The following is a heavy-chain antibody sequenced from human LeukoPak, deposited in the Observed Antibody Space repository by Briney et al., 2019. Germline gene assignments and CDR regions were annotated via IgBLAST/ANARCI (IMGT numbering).Heavy chain of an antibody. D-gene: IGHD3-9*01. V-gene: IGHV1-3*01. Sequence: GASVTVSFTASGYTFTSYAMHWVRQAPGQRLEWMGWINAGNGNTKYSQKFQGRVTITRDTSASTAYMELSSLRSEDTAVYYCARGYFDWLLIFDYWGQGTLVTVSS. CDR3: ARGYFDWLLIFDY. CDR1: GYTFTSYA. J-gene: IGHJ4*02. CDR2: INAGNGNT.